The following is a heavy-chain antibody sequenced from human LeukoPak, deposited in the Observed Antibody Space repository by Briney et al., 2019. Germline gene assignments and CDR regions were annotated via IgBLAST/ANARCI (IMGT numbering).Heavy chain of an antibody. CDR3: ARWADSPFDY. CDR2: MKPSSDKT. Sequence: ASVKVSCKASGYTFTSYDINWVRQATGQGLEWMGYMKPSSDKTGYAQKFQGRVTLTWGTSISTAYMELSSLKSEDTAVYYCARWADSPFDYWGQGTPVTVSS. CDR1: GYTFTSYD. J-gene: IGHJ4*02. V-gene: IGHV1-8*01.